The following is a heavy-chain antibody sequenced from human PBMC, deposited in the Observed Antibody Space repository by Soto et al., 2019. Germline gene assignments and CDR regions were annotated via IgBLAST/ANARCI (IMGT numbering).Heavy chain of an antibody. J-gene: IGHJ5*02. V-gene: IGHV1-8*01. CDR3: ARGHVDTAMVTAGFDP. Sequence: QVQLVQSGAEVKKPGASVKVSCKASGYTFTSDDINWVRQATGQGLEWMGWMNPNSGNTGDAQKFQGRVTMTRNTSISTAYIELSSLRSEYTAVYYCARGHVDTAMVTAGFDPWGQGTLVTVSS. CDR2: MNPNSGNT. CDR1: GYTFTSDD. D-gene: IGHD5-18*01.